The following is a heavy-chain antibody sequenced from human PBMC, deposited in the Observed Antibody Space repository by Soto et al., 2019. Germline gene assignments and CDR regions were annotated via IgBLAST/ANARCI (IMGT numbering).Heavy chain of an antibody. J-gene: IGHJ4*02. CDR3: AKSRITMVRGVIFPSY. Sequence: GSLRLSCAASGFTFSSYAMSWVRQAPGKGLEWVSAISGSGGSTYYADSVKGRFTISRDNSKNTLYLQMNSLRAEDTAVYYCAKSRITMVRGVIFPSYWGQGTLVTVSS. D-gene: IGHD3-10*01. CDR1: GFTFSSYA. V-gene: IGHV3-23*01. CDR2: ISGSGGST.